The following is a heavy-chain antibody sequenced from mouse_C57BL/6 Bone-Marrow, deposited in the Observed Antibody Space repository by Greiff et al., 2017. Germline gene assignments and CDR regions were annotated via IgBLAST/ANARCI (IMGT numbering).Heavy chain of an antibody. V-gene: IGHV1-69*01. CDR1: GYTFTSYW. CDR3: ARTPFYDYDWYYAMDY. J-gene: IGHJ4*01. Sequence: QVQLQQPGAELVMPGASVKLSCKASGYTFTSYWMHWVKQRPGQGLEWIGEIDPSDSYTNYNQKFKGKSTLTVDKSSSTAYMQRSSLTSEDSAVYYCARTPFYDYDWYYAMDYWGQGTSVTVSS. CDR2: IDPSDSYT. D-gene: IGHD2-4*01.